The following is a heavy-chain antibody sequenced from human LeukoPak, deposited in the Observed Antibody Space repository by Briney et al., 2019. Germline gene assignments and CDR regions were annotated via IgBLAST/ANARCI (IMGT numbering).Heavy chain of an antibody. Sequence: SETLSLTCAVYGGSFSGYYWSWIRQPPGKGLESIGEINHSGSTNYNPSLKSRVTISVDTSKNQFSLKLSSVTAADTAVYYCARGRSPYYYGSGSYYIDYWGQGTLVTVSS. CDR3: ARGRSPYYYGSGSYYIDY. V-gene: IGHV4-34*01. CDR1: GGSFSGYY. J-gene: IGHJ4*02. D-gene: IGHD3-10*01. CDR2: INHSGST.